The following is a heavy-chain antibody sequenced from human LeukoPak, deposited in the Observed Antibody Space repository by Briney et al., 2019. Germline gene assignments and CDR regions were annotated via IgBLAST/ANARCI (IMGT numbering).Heavy chain of an antibody. D-gene: IGHD3-22*01. Sequence: EPSETLSLTCTVSGGSISSGDYYWSWIRQPPGKGLEWIGYIYYSGSTYYNPSLKSRVTISVDTSKSQFSLKLSSVTAADTAVYYCARDAHYYDSSGYSDWYFDLWGRGTLVTVSS. CDR2: IYYSGST. J-gene: IGHJ2*01. V-gene: IGHV4-30-4*01. CDR1: GGSISSGDYY. CDR3: ARDAHYYDSSGYSDWYFDL.